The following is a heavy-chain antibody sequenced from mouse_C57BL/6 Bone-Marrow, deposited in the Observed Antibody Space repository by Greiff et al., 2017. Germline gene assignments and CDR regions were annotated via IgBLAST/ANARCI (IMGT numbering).Heavy chain of an antibody. CDR3: TRDPAYYSNYWYFDV. D-gene: IGHD2-5*01. CDR1: GFTFSSYA. V-gene: IGHV5-9-1*02. CDR2: ISSGGDYI. Sequence: EVMLVESGEGLVKPGGSLKLSCAASGFTFSSYAMSWVRQTPEKRLEWVAYISSGGDYIYYADTVKGRFTISRDNARNTLYLQMSSLKSEDTAMYYCTRDPAYYSNYWYFDVWGTGTTVTVSS. J-gene: IGHJ1*03.